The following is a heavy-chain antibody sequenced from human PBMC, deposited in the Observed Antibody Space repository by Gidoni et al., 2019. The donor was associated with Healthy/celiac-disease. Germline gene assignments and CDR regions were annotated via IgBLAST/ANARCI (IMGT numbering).Heavy chain of an antibody. D-gene: IGHD6-13*01. CDR2: MNPNSGNT. CDR3: ARGIAAAGSCDY. J-gene: IGHJ4*02. V-gene: IGHV1-8*01. CDR1: GYTFPSYD. Sequence: QGQLVQSGAEVNKPGASVKVSCKASGYTFPSYDINWVRQATGQGLEWMGWMNPNSGNTGYAQKFQGRVTMTRNTSISTAYMELSSLRSEDTAVYYCARGIAAAGSCDYWGQGTLVTVSS.